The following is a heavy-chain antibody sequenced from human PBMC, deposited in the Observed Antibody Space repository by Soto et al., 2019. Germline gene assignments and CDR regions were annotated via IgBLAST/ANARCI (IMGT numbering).Heavy chain of an antibody. CDR2: ISSSSSTI. CDR1: GFTFSSYS. CDR3: ARDQMGSNYYYYYMDV. Sequence: GGSLRLSCAASGFTFSSYSMNWVRQAPGKGLEWVSYISSSSSTIYYADSVKGRFTISRDNAKNSLYLQMNSLRAEDTAVYYCARDQMGSNYYYYYMDVWGKGTTVTVSS. J-gene: IGHJ6*03. V-gene: IGHV3-48*01.